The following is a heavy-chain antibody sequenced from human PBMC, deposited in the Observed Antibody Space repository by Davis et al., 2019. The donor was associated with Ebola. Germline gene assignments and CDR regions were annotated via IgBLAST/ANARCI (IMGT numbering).Heavy chain of an antibody. V-gene: IGHV4-34*01. CDR1: GGSFSGYY. Sequence: GSLRPSCAVYGGSFSGYYWSWIRQPPGKGLEWIGEINHSGSTNYNPSLKSRVTISVDTSKNQFSLKLSSVTAADTAVYYCARVYYYDSSFDYWGQGTLVTVSS. CDR3: ARVYYYDSSFDY. CDR2: INHSGST. J-gene: IGHJ4*02. D-gene: IGHD3-22*01.